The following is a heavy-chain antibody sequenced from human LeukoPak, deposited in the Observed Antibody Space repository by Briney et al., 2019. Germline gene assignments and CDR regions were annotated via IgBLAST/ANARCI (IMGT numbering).Heavy chain of an antibody. D-gene: IGHD2-15*01. CDR2: ISSSSSYI. V-gene: IGHV3-21*01. J-gene: IGHJ5*02. CDR1: RFTLSSYS. Sequence: PGGSLRHSCVASRFTLSSYSMNWVRPAPGKGLEWVSSISSSSSYIYYADSVKGRFTISRDNAKNSLYLQMNSLRAEDRAVYYCAREKSEVVAATLVYWFDPWGQGTLVTVSS. CDR3: AREKSEVVAATLVYWFDP.